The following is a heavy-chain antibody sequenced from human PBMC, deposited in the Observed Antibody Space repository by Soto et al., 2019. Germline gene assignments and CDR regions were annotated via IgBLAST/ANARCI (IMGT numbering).Heavy chain of an antibody. CDR2: ISGSGGST. Sequence: EVQLVESGGGLVKPGGSLRLSCAASGFTFSSYSMSWVRQAPGKGLEWVSAISGSGGSTYYADSVKGRFTISRDNSKNTLYLQMNSLRAEDTAVYYCAKDHSGWYYFDYWGQGTLVTVSS. CDR1: GFTFSSYS. CDR3: AKDHSGWYYFDY. D-gene: IGHD6-19*01. J-gene: IGHJ4*02. V-gene: IGHV3-23*04.